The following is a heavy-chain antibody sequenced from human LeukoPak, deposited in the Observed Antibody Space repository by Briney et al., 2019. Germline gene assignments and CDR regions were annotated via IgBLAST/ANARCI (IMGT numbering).Heavy chain of an antibody. Sequence: SETLSLTCSVSGDSITSGDSYWTWIRQPAGKGLEWIGLIHTSGSTKYNPSLKSRITISLDTSKNQFSLQLSSVTAADTAVYYCAREYGHWGQGTLVTVSS. D-gene: IGHD3-10*01. CDR3: AREYGH. J-gene: IGHJ4*02. CDR2: IHTSGST. CDR1: GDSITSGDSY. V-gene: IGHV4-61*02.